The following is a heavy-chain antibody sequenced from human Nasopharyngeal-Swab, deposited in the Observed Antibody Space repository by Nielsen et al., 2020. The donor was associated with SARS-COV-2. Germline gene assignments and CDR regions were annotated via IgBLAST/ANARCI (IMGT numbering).Heavy chain of an antibody. CDR2: IYYSGST. CDR3: ARQHRSQYYDILTGYYEDYYFDY. V-gene: IGHV4-39*01. D-gene: IGHD3-9*01. CDR1: GGSISSSSYY. Sequence: SETLSLTCTVSGGSISSSSYYWGWIRQPPGKGLEWIGSIYYSGSTYYNPSLKSRVTISVDTSKNQFSLKLSSVPAADTAVYYCARQHRSQYYDILTGYYEDYYFDYWGQGTLVTVSS. J-gene: IGHJ4*02.